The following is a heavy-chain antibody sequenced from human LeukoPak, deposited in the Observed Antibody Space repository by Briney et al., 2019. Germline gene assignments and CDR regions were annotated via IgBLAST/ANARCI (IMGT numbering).Heavy chain of an antibody. V-gene: IGHV4-38-2*02. D-gene: IGHD1-14*01. CDR1: GYSISSDYY. Sequence: KPSETLSLTCTVSGYSISSDYYWGWIRQPPGKGLEWIGSIYYSGTTYYNPSLKSRVTISVDTSKNQFSLKLRSVTAADTAVYYCARHEWGITNAFDIWGQGTMVTVSS. J-gene: IGHJ3*02. CDR3: ARHEWGITNAFDI. CDR2: IYYSGTT.